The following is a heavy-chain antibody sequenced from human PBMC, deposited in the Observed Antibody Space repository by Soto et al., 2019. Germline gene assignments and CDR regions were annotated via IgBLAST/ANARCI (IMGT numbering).Heavy chain of an antibody. CDR3: ARIAAESDFAMDV. D-gene: IGHD6-25*01. CDR1: GGTFSSYA. Sequence: ASVKVSCKASGGTFSSYAISWVRQAPGQGLEWMGWIAAYNGNTNYAQKVQGRVTMTIDTSTSTAYMDLRSLRSDDTAIYFCARIAAESDFAMDVWGQGTTVTVSS. CDR2: IAAYNGNT. V-gene: IGHV1-18*01. J-gene: IGHJ6*02.